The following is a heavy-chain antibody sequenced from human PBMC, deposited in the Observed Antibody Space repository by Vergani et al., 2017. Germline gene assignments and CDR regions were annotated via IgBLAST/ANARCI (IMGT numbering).Heavy chain of an antibody. CDR3: ARQRRGELLIGGFDY. Sequence: EMQLVQSGAEVKKPGESLRISCKGSGYSFTSYWISWVRQMPGKGLEWMGRIDPSDSYTNYSPSFQGHVTISADKSISTAYLQWSSLKASDTAMYYCARQRRGELLIGGFDYWGQGTLVTVSS. D-gene: IGHD1-26*01. CDR1: GYSFTSYW. CDR2: IDPSDSYT. J-gene: IGHJ4*02. V-gene: IGHV5-10-1*01.